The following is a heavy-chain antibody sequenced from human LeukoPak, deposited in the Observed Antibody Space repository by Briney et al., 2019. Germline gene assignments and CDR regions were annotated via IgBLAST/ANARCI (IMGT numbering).Heavy chain of an antibody. J-gene: IGHJ3*02. Sequence: AASVKVSCKASGYTFTGYYMHWVRQAPGQGLEWMGWINPNSAGTNYAQKFQGRVTMTRDTSISTAYMELSRLRSDDSAVYYCARDIVVVTAISDAFDIWGQGTMVTASS. D-gene: IGHD2-21*02. CDR2: INPNSAGT. CDR3: ARDIVVVTAISDAFDI. V-gene: IGHV1-2*02. CDR1: GYTFTGYY.